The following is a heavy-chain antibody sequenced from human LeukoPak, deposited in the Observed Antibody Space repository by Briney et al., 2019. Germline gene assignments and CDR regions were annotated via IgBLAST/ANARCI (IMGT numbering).Heavy chain of an antibody. CDR1: GGSFSGYY. J-gene: IGHJ1*01. CDR2: INHSGST. Sequence: KSSETLSLTCAVYGGSFSGYYWSWIRQPPGKGLEWIGEINHSGSTNYNPSLKSRVTISVDTSKNQFSLKLSSVTAADTAVYYCARRALWFEIGYFQHWGQGTLVTVSS. D-gene: IGHD3-10*01. CDR3: ARRALWFEIGYFQH. V-gene: IGHV4-34*01.